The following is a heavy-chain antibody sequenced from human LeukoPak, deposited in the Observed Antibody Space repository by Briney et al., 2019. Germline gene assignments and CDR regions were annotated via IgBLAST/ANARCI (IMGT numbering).Heavy chain of an antibody. V-gene: IGHV3-23*01. J-gene: IGHJ4*02. D-gene: IGHD3-22*01. Sequence: GGSLRLSCAASGFTFSSYAMSWVRQAPGKGLEWVSAISGSGGSTYYADSVKGRFTISRDNSKNTLYLQMNSLRAEDTAVYYCAKARGSYYDSSGYYQAPLDYWGQGTLVTVSS. CDR3: AKARGSYYDSSGYYQAPLDY. CDR2: ISGSGGST. CDR1: GFTFSSYA.